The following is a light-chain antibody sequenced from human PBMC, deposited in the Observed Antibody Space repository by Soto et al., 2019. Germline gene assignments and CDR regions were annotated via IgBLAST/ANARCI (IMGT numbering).Light chain of an antibody. V-gene: IGKV3-15*01. J-gene: IGKJ1*01. CDR2: GAS. CDR1: QSVSAN. Sequence: EIVMTQSPATLSVSPGERATLSCRASQSVSANLAWYQQTPGQAPRLLIYGASTRATGIPARFSGSGSGTEFTLTISSLQSEDFAVYCCQQYNNWPQTFGQGTKVEIK. CDR3: QQYNNWPQT.